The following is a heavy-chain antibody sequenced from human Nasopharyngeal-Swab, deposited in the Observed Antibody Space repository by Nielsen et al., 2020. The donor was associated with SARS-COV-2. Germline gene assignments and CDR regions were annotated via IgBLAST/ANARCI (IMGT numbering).Heavy chain of an antibody. V-gene: IGHV3-64D*06. CDR2: ISSNGGST. Sequence: GASLKISCSASGFTFSSYTMHWVRQAPGKGLEHVSAISSNGGSTYYADSVKGRFTISRDNSKNTLNLQMSSLRAEDTAVYYCAKDGGIAVAGWFDPWGQGTLVTVSS. CDR3: AKDGGIAVAGWFDP. J-gene: IGHJ5*02. CDR1: GFTFSSYT. D-gene: IGHD6-19*01.